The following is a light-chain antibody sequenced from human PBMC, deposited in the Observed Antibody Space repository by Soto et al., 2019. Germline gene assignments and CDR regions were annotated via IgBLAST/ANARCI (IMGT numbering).Light chain of an antibody. V-gene: IGKV3-20*01. Sequence: EIVLTQSAGILSLSPGDRATLSFRASQSVSSSYLAWYQQKPGQAPRLLIYGTSSRATGIPDRFSGSGSGTDFTLAISRLEPEDFAVYYCQQYATSRWTLGQGTKVEIK. CDR3: QQYATSRWT. CDR1: QSVSSSY. CDR2: GTS. J-gene: IGKJ1*01.